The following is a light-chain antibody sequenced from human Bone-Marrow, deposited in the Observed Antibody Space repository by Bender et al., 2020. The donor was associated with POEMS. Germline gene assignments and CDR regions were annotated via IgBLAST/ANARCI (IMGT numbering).Light chain of an antibody. V-gene: IGLV1-47*01. CDR3: AAWDDSLSGPL. J-gene: IGLJ2*01. CDR1: SSNIGSNY. Sequence: QSMMTQPPSTSGTPGQRVTISCSGSSSNIGSNYVYWYQQLPGAAPKLLIYRNDQRASGVPDRFSGSKSDTSASLAISGLRSEDEADYYCAAWDDSLSGPLFGGGTKLSVL. CDR2: RND.